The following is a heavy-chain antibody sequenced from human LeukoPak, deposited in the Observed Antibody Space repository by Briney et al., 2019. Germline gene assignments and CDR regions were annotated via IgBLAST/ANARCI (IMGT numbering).Heavy chain of an antibody. D-gene: IGHD3-22*01. V-gene: IGHV3-23*01. Sequence: GGSLRLSCAASGFTFSDYATSWVRQAPGKGLEWISGIKNSGDRTDYADSVKGRFTISRDNSKNTLHLQMNSLRAEDTAVYFCAKFYDRGGYYHFDYWGQGTLVTVSS. CDR3: AKFYDRGGYYHFDY. CDR2: IKNSGDRT. J-gene: IGHJ4*02. CDR1: GFTFSDYA.